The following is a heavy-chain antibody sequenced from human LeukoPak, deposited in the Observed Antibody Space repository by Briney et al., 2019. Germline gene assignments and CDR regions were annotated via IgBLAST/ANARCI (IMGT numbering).Heavy chain of an antibody. D-gene: IGHD4-23*01. CDR2: ISYDGSNK. V-gene: IGHV3-30-3*01. CDR1: GFTFSSYA. J-gene: IGHJ4*02. Sequence: PGGSLRLSCAASGFTFSSYAMHWVRQAPGKGLEWVAVISYDGSNKYYADSVKGRFTISRDNAKNSLYLQMNSLRAEDTAVYYCARDQGYGGNREFDYWGQGTLVTVSS. CDR3: ARDQGYGGNREFDY.